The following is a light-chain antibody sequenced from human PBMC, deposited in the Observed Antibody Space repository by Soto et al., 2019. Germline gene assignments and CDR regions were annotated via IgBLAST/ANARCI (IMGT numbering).Light chain of an antibody. V-gene: IGKV3-15*01. CDR1: QSLSSN. CDR3: QKYNDWTLT. Sequence: TLSVSPGDTATLSCRASQSLSSNLGWYQQKPGQAPRLLIFGASTRATGIPARFSGSGSGTEFSLTISSLQSEDFAVYFCQKYNDWTLTFGQGTKVDIK. CDR2: GAS. J-gene: IGKJ1*01.